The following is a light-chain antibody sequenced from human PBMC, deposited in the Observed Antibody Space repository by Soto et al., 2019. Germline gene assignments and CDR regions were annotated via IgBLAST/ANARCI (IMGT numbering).Light chain of an antibody. CDR1: QSVDIN. V-gene: IGKV3-15*01. CDR2: GAS. Sequence: EIVLTQSPATLSVSPGERVTLSCRASQSVDINLAWYQQKPGQAPRLLIYGASTRATDMPGRFSGRGAGADFNLTITSLQSEDFAVYYCQQYYHWPRTFGQGTKVDI. CDR3: QQYYHWPRT. J-gene: IGKJ1*01.